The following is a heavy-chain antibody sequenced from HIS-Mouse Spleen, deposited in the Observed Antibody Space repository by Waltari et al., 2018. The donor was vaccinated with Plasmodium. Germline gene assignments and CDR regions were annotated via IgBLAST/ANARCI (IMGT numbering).Heavy chain of an antibody. Sequence: EVQLVESGGGLIQPGGSLRLPCAASGFTVSRNYLSWVSQALGKGLEWVSVIYSGGRTYYADSVKGRFTISRDNSKNTLYLQMNSLRAEDTAVYYCARGMKSSSTAFDIWGQGTMVTVSS. D-gene: IGHD6-6*01. V-gene: IGHV3-53*01. J-gene: IGHJ3*02. CDR2: IYSGGRT. CDR1: GFTVSRNY. CDR3: ARGMKSSSTAFDI.